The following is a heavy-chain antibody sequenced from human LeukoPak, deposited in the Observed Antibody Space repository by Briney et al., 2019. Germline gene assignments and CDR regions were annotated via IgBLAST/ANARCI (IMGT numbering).Heavy chain of an antibody. CDR2: IYSGGDT. J-gene: IGHJ4*02. CDR1: GFTVSSSDY. D-gene: IGHD4-17*01. Sequence: GGSLRLSCAASGFTVSSSDYMSWVRHAPGKGLEWASLIYSGGDTYYADSVKGRFTISRDDSKKTVYPQMNSLRAEDTAVYYCARGNTVTEKPLDYWGGGTLVSVSS. CDR3: ARGNTVTEKPLDY. V-gene: IGHV3-66*01.